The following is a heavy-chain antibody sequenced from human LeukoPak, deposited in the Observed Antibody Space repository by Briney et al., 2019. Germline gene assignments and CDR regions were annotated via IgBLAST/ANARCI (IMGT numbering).Heavy chain of an antibody. Sequence: GGSLRLSCAASGFTFSSYAMHWVRQAPGKGLEYVSAISSNGGSTYYANSVKGRFTISRDNSKNTLYLQMGSLRAEDMAVYYCARVVPAAISDYWGQGTLVTVSS. V-gene: IGHV3-64*01. CDR2: ISSNGGST. D-gene: IGHD2-2*01. J-gene: IGHJ4*02. CDR1: GFTFSSYA. CDR3: ARVVPAAISDY.